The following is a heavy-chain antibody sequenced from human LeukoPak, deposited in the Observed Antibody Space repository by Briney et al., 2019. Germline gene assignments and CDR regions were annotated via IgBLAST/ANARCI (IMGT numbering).Heavy chain of an antibody. CDR1: GGSISSYS. CDR2: ISHSGTT. J-gene: IGHJ4*02. V-gene: IGHV4-59*08. Sequence: SETLCLTCIVSGGSISSYSWNWIRQSPGKALEWVGYISHSGTTSYNSYLRSRVTISVDTSKNQLSQKLTSVTAADTAVYYCARWDDSAWAFGNWGPGTLVTVSS. CDR3: ARWDDSAWAFGN. D-gene: IGHD6-19*01.